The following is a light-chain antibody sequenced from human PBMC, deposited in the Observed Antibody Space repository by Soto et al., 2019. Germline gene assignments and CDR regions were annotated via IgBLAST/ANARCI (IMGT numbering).Light chain of an antibody. CDR2: EGS. CDR3: CSYAGGSTLV. J-gene: IGLJ2*01. Sequence: QSVLTQPASVSGSPGQSITISCTGTSSDVGSYNLVSWYQQHPGKAPKLMIYEGSQRPSGVSNRFSGSKSGNTASLTISGLQAEDEAYYYCCSYAGGSTLVFGGGTKVTVL. V-gene: IGLV2-23*01. CDR1: SSDVGSYNL.